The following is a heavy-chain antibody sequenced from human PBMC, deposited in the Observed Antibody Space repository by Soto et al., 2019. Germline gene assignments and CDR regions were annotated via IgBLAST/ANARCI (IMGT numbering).Heavy chain of an antibody. J-gene: IGHJ4*02. CDR2: INPNSGGT. Sequence: ASVKVSCKASGYTFTGYYMHWVRQAPGQGLEWMGWINPNSGGTNYAQKFQGRVTMTRDTSISTAYMELSRLRSDDTAVYYCARSSYYDSRDFDYWGQGTLVTVSS. D-gene: IGHD3-22*01. V-gene: IGHV1-2*02. CDR1: GYTFTGYY. CDR3: ARSSYYDSRDFDY.